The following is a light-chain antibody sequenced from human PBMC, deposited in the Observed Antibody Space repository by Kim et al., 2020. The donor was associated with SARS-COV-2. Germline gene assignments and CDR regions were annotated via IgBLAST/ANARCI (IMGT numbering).Light chain of an antibody. Sequence: GQRVTISCSGSRSNIGSNVVNWYQQLPGTAPKLLIYSNDYRPSGVPDRFSSSKSGTSASLDISGLQSEDEADYYCAAWDDSLNGSVFGGGTQLTVL. V-gene: IGLV1-44*01. CDR3: AAWDDSLNGSV. CDR1: RSNIGSNV. CDR2: SND. J-gene: IGLJ3*02.